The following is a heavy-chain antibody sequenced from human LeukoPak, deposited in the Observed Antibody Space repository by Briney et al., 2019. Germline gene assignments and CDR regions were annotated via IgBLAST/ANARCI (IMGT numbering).Heavy chain of an antibody. J-gene: IGHJ4*02. CDR2: IIPNFGTA. CDR1: GGTFSSYD. D-gene: IGHD6-6*01. Sequence: ASVKVSCKVSGGTFSSYDISWVRQAPGQGLEWMGGIIPNFGTANYAQKFQGRVTITTDESTSTAYMELSSLRSEDTAVYYCARENFRIAARTYYFDYWGQGTLVTVSS. CDR3: ARENFRIAARTYYFDY. V-gene: IGHV1-69*05.